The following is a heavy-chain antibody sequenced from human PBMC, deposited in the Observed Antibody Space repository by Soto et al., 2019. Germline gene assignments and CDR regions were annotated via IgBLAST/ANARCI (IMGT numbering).Heavy chain of an antibody. Sequence: EVQLVESGGGLVQAGGSLRLPCAVSGFTVSSNYMTWVRQAPGKGLEFVSVIYSGGTTYYADSVKGRFTISRDNSKNTLDPQMNSLRAGDTGVYFCVRKRVTKWYFDLWGRGTLVTVSS. V-gene: IGHV3-66*01. CDR3: VRKRVTKWYFDL. J-gene: IGHJ2*01. CDR2: IYSGGTT. CDR1: GFTVSSNY. D-gene: IGHD2-21*02.